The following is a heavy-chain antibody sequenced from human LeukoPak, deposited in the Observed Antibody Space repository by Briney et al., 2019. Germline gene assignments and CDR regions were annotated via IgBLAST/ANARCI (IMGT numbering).Heavy chain of an antibody. CDR3: ARGDYGTQRSNNWFDP. D-gene: IGHD4-17*01. CDR2: INHSGST. CDR1: GESFRAYY. J-gene: IGHJ5*02. Sequence: SETLSLTCAVYGESFRAYYWTWLRQPPGKGLEWIGEINHSGSTNYNPSLKSRVTISVDTSKNQFSLRLSSVTAADTAVYYCARGDYGTQRSNNWFDPWGQGTLVTVSS. V-gene: IGHV4-34*01.